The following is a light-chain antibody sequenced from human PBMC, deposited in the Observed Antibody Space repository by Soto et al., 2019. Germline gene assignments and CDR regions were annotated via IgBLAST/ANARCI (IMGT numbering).Light chain of an antibody. CDR3: SSYTSSSTLV. CDR1: SSDVGGYNY. CDR2: EVS. J-gene: IGLJ1*01. V-gene: IGLV2-14*01. Sequence: QSVLTQPASMSGSPGQSITISCTGTSSDVGGYNYVSWYQQHPGKAPKLMIYEVSNRPSGVSNRSSGSKSGHPASLTISGLQAEDEADYYCSSYTSSSTLVFGTGTKLTVL.